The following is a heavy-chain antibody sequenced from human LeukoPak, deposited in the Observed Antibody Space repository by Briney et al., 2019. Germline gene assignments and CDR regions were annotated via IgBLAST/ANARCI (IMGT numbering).Heavy chain of an antibody. D-gene: IGHD3-22*01. J-gene: IGHJ4*02. V-gene: IGHV3-48*03. CDR1: GFTFSSYE. CDR3: AKDLLPYYYDSSGYYFRGLTDY. Sequence: GGSLRLSCAASGFTFSSYEMNWVRQAPGKGLEWVSYISSSGSTIYYADSVKGRFTISRDNSKNSLYLQMNSLRTEDTALYYCAKDLLPYYYDSSGYYFRGLTDYWGQGTLVTVSS. CDR2: ISSSGSTI.